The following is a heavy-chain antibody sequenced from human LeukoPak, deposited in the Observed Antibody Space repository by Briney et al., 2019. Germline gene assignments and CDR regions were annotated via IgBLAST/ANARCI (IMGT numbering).Heavy chain of an antibody. CDR2: ISSSSSYI. V-gene: IGHV3-21*01. J-gene: IGHJ4*02. Sequence: GGSLRLSCAASGFTFSSYSMNWVRQAPGKGLEWVSSISSSSSYIYYADSVKGRFTISRDNAKNSLYLQMNSLGAEDTAVYYCARVTTMVRGVIIGFDYWGQGTLVTASS. D-gene: IGHD3-10*01. CDR1: GFTFSSYS. CDR3: ARVTTMVRGVIIGFDY.